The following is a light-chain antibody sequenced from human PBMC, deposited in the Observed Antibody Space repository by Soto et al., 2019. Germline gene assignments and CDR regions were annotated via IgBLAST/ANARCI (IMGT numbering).Light chain of an antibody. V-gene: IGKV3-15*01. Sequence: EIVMTQSPATLSVSPGERATLSCRASQSVATNLAWYKQKPGQPPRLLIYGASTRATGIPARLSGSGSGTDFTLTISSLEPEEFAVYYCQQRSNWPWTFGQGTKVDI. J-gene: IGKJ1*01. CDR3: QQRSNWPWT. CDR1: QSVATN. CDR2: GAS.